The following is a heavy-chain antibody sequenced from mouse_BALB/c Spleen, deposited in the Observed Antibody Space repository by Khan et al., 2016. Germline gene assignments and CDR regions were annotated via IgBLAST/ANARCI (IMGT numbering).Heavy chain of an antibody. CDR1: GYIFTNYG. CDR2: INTHTGDP. CDR3: TPMSWFEGFDY. Sequence: QIQLVQSGPELKKPGETVKLSCKASGYIFTNYGMNWVKQAPGKGLKWMGWINTHTGDPTYTDDFKGRFVFSLETSASTAYLQINNLKIEDMATXFCTPMSWFEGFDYWGQGTTLTVSS. V-gene: IGHV9-1*02. D-gene: IGHD2-2*01. J-gene: IGHJ2*01.